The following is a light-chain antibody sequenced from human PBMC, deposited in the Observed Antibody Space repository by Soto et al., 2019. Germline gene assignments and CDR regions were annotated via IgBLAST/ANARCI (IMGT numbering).Light chain of an antibody. CDR1: QGISSY. J-gene: IGKJ1*01. V-gene: IGKV1-8*01. CDR3: HQTYSTPQT. Sequence: AIRMTQSPSSFSASTGDRVTITCRASQGISSYLAWYQQKPGKAPKLLIYAASTLQSGVPSRFSGSGSGTDFTLTISCLQSEDFGTYYCHQTYSTPQTFGQGTKVDIK. CDR2: AAS.